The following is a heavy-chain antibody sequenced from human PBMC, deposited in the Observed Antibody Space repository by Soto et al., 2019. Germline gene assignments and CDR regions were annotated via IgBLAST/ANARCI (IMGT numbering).Heavy chain of an antibody. D-gene: IGHD3-22*01. V-gene: IGHV5-51*01. CDR2: IYPGNSDT. CDR3: ATPQDYDGCLDS. J-gene: IGHJ4*02. Sequence: PGESLKISCKGFGYNFANYWIGWVLQMPGKGLEWMGIIYPGNSDTRYSPSFQGQVTISADTSISTAYLEWSSLKASDTAIYYCATPQDYDGCLDSWGQGTLVTVSS. CDR1: GYNFANYW.